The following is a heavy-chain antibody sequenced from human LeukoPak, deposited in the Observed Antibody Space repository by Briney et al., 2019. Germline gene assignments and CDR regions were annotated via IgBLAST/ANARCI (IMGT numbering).Heavy chain of an antibody. CDR2: IHSDGSST. J-gene: IGHJ6*02. Sequence: PGGSLRLSCAASGFTFSNYWMNWVRHAPGKGLVWVSRIHSDGSSTSYADSVKGRFTISRDNAKNTLYLQMNSLRAEDTAVYYCIRGYNVADVWGQGTTVTVSS. CDR1: GFTFSNYW. V-gene: IGHV3-74*01. D-gene: IGHD5-24*01. CDR3: IRGYNVADV.